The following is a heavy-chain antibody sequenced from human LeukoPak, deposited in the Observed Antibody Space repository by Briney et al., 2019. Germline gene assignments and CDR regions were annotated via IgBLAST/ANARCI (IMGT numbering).Heavy chain of an antibody. D-gene: IGHD3-22*01. CDR3: ARDSRYDCSGPLPLDY. V-gene: IGHV1-69*13. Sequence: SVKVSCKASGGTFSSYAISWVRQAPGQGLEWMGGIIPIFGTANYAQKFQGRVTITADESTSTAYMELSSLRSEDTAVYYCARDSRYDCSGPLPLDYWGQGTLVTVSS. J-gene: IGHJ4*02. CDR1: GGTFSSYA. CDR2: IIPIFGTA.